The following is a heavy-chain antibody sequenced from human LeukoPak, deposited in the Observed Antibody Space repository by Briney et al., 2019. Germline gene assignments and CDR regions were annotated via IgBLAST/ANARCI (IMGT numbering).Heavy chain of an antibody. V-gene: IGHV3-53*01. CDR2: INSGGST. CDR1: GFTFSSYG. Sequence: GGSLRLSCAASGFTFSSYGMTWVRQAPGKGLEWVSVINSGGSTNYADSVKGRFTISRDDSKNTLYLQMSSLRAEDTAVYYCARDLFHWGQGTLVTVSS. CDR3: ARDLFH. J-gene: IGHJ4*02. D-gene: IGHD2-21*01.